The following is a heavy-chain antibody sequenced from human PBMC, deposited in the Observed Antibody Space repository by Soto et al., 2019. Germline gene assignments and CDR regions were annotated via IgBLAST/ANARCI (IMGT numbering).Heavy chain of an antibody. Sequence: SVKVSCKASGGTFSSYAISWVRQAPGQGLEWMGGIIPIFGTANYAQKFQGRVTIPADESTSTAYMELSSLRSEDTAVYYGARENDPVRGYSLSYYYGMDVWGQGTTVTVSS. CDR3: ARENDPVRGYSLSYYYGMDV. CDR2: IIPIFGTA. V-gene: IGHV1-69*13. CDR1: GGTFSSYA. J-gene: IGHJ6*02. D-gene: IGHD5-12*01.